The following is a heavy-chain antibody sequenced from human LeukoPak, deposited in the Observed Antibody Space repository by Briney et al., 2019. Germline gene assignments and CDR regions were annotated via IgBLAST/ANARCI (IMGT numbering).Heavy chain of an antibody. Sequence: MSSETLSFTCAVSGDSISSYYWSWIRQTPGKGLEWLAYIYASGSTDYNPSLKSRVTISVDTSKNQISLKLSSVTAADTAVYCCARGGSALFDSWGQGTLVTVSS. CDR1: GDSISSYY. CDR3: ARGGSALFDS. J-gene: IGHJ4*02. V-gene: IGHV4-4*09. CDR2: IYASGST. D-gene: IGHD2-15*01.